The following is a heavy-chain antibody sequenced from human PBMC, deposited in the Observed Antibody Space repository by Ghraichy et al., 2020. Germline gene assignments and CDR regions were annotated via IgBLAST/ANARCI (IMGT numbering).Heavy chain of an antibody. CDR3: ARLYSGSYIHFDY. J-gene: IGHJ4*02. CDR1: GGSISSSSYY. V-gene: IGHV4-39*01. CDR2: IYYSGST. D-gene: IGHD1-26*01. Sequence: SETLSLTCTVSGGSISSSSYYWGWIRQPPGKGLEWIGSIYYSGSTYYNPSLKSRVTISVDTSKNQFSLKLSSVTAADTAVYYCARLYSGSYIHFDYWGQGTLVTVSS.